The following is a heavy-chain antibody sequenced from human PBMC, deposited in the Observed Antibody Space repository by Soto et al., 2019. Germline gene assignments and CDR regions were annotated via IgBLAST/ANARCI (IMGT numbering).Heavy chain of an antibody. CDR3: IKDTTPGGLDY. V-gene: IGHV3-9*01. J-gene: IGHJ4*02. Sequence: GGSLSLPCVSSGIALEDYAMPWVRQVPGQGLEWVSGIYSDDHKTAYADSVKGRFTISRDDAKNSLYLQMNSLRPEDTSFDYGIKDTTPGGLDYWGRPILVTVSS. CDR2: IYSDDHKT. D-gene: IGHD3-16*01. CDR1: GIALEDYA.